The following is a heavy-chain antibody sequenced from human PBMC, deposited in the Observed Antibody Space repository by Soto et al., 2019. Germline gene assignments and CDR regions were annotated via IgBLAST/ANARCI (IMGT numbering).Heavy chain of an antibody. CDR1: GFTFDDYA. CDR2: INWNSGSI. D-gene: IGHD6-13*01. Sequence: EVQLVESGGGLVQPGRSLRLSCAASGFTFDDYAMHWVRQVPGKGLEWVSGINWNSGSIGYGNSVKGRFAISRDNAKNSLHLQMNSLSAEDTAFYYCVKDESINWYSGHFRHWGQGTLVTVS. J-gene: IGHJ1*01. CDR3: VKDESINWYSGHFRH. V-gene: IGHV3-9*01.